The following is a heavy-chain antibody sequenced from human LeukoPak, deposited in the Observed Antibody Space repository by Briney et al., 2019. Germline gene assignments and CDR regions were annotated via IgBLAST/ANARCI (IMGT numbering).Heavy chain of an antibody. D-gene: IGHD3-9*01. CDR2: ISGRSDNT. CDR1: GFIFSNYS. V-gene: IGHV3-23*01. J-gene: IGHJ4*02. CDR3: AKWGGYDVLTGYYVSDF. Sequence: GASLRLSCAAAGFIFSNYSMYWVRQAAGKGLEWVSAISGRSDNTYYAGSVKGRFPLSRDRSKNPLYLQMTSLRADDTAVYYCAKWGGYDVLTGYYVSDFWGQGTLVTVSS.